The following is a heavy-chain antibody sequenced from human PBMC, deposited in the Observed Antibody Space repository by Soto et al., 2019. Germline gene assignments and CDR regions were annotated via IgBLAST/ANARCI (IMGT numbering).Heavy chain of an antibody. CDR1: GFSFSTYS. D-gene: IGHD4-17*01. J-gene: IGHJ4*02. CDR2: LSGGGSNT. V-gene: IGHV3-23*01. Sequence: EVQLLESGGGLVQPGGSLRLSCAASGFSFSTYSMAWVRQTPGKGLAWVSGLSGGGSNTFYADAVQGRLTISVDNSKNTVYLQMNRLRVEDTAVYYCARWDGYGDVWGQGSLVTVSS. CDR3: ARWDGYGDV.